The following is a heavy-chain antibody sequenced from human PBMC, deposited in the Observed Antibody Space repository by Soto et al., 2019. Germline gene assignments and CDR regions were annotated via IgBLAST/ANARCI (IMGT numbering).Heavy chain of an antibody. D-gene: IGHD3-10*01. CDR3: ARDVSSDTTGFRGYDL. Sequence: QVQLVQSGAEVKKPGSSVRVSCKTSGGSFSNYGISWVRQAPGQGLEWMGEINPVFGPANYARKFQGRLTITADRSTSTAYMDLTSLTSEDTAIYYCARDVSSDTTGFRGYDLWGQGTQVTVSS. CDR2: INPVFGPA. J-gene: IGHJ4*02. CDR1: GGSFSNYG. V-gene: IGHV1-69*06.